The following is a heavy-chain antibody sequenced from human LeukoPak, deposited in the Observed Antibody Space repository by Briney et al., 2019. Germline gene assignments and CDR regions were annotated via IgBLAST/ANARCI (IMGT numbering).Heavy chain of an antibody. J-gene: IGHJ6*03. CDR3: ARDSCSSTSCHYYYYYYYMDV. CDR2: ISSSSSYI. CDR1: GFTFSSYS. Sequence: GGSLRLSCAASGFTFSSYSMNWVRQAPGKGLEWVSSISSSSSYIYYADSVRGRFTISRDNAKNSLYLQMNSLRAEDTAVYYCARDSCSSTSCHYYYYYYYMDVWGKGTTVTVSS. D-gene: IGHD2-2*01. V-gene: IGHV3-21*01.